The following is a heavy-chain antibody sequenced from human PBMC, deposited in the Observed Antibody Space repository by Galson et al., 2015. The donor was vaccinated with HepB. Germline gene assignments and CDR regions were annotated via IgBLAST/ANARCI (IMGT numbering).Heavy chain of an antibody. D-gene: IGHD3-16*02. CDR2: VNADNGNT. Sequence: SVKVSCKASGYTFTSHAIHWVRQAPGQRHEWMGWVNADNGNTKHSQKFQGRVTITRDTSASTAFMELSSLTSEDTAAYYCAREALHDYLGGTYRSSGDDAFDLWGQGTMVTVSS. CDR1: GYTFTSHA. J-gene: IGHJ3*01. V-gene: IGHV1-3*01. CDR3: AREALHDYLGGTYRSSGDDAFDL.